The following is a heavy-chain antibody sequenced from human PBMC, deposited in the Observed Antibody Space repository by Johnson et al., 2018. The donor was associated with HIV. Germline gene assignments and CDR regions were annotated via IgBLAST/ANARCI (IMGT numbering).Heavy chain of an antibody. V-gene: IGHV3-9*01. D-gene: IGHD2-2*01. J-gene: IGHJ3*02. CDR2: ISWNSGSI. CDR3: ATDPSRGLVGAFDI. CDR1: GFSFDDYA. Sequence: VQLVESGGGVVQPGRSLRLSCAASGFSFDDYAMHWVRQAPGKGLEWVSRISWNSGSIGFADSVKGRFTISRDNAKNSLYLQMNSRRAEDAALYYCATDPSRGLVGAFDIWGQGTMVTVSS.